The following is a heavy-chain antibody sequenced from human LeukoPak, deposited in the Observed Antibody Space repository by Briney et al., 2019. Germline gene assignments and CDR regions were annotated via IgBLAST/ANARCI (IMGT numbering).Heavy chain of an antibody. D-gene: IGHD3-22*01. CDR3: ARSPAGYSSGYYYYFDY. J-gene: IGHJ4*02. CDR1: GFSLSTSGMC. V-gene: IGHV2-70*11. Sequence: SGPALVKPTQTLTLTCNFSGFSLSTSGMCVSWIRQPPGKALEWLARIDWDDDKYYSTSLKTRLTISKDTSKNQVVLTMTNMDPVDTATYYCARSPAGYSSGYYYYFDYWSQGTLVTVSS. CDR2: IDWDDDK.